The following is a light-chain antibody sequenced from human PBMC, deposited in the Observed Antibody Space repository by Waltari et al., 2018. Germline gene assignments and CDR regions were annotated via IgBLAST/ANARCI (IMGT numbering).Light chain of an antibody. Sequence: QAVLTQPASLSASPGTSASLTCSLRSGLNVVTYRISWSQQKPGSPPQYHLKYKSDSDRQQGSGVPSRFSGSKDASANAGILLISGLQSEDEADYYCMIWHSSAWVFGGGTKLTVL. CDR2: YKSDSDR. V-gene: IGLV5-45*01. CDR1: SGLNVVTYR. J-gene: IGLJ3*02. CDR3: MIWHSSAWV.